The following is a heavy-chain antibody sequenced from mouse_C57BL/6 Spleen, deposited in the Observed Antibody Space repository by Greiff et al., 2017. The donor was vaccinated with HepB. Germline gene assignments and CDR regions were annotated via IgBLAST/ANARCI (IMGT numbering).Heavy chain of an antibody. J-gene: IGHJ4*01. V-gene: IGHV5-15*04. D-gene: IGHD1-1*01. Sequence: EVKLVESGGGLVQPGGSLKLSCAASGFTFSDYGMAWVRQAPRKGPEWVAFISNLAYSIYYADTVTGRFTISRENAKNTLYLEMSSLRSEDTAMYYCARAGSSYYYAMDYWGQGTSVTVSS. CDR1: GFTFSDYG. CDR3: ARAGSSYYYAMDY. CDR2: ISNLAYSI.